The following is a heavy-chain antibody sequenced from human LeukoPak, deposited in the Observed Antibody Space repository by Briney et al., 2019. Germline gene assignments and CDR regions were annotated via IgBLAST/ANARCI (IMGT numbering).Heavy chain of an antibody. D-gene: IGHD1-1*01. J-gene: IGHJ6*02. Sequence: SETLSLTCTVSGGSISSSNYHWGWIRQPPGKGLEWIGSIYYRGNTYYNPSLKSRVTISVDTSRNQFSLKLTSVTAADTAVYYCARKKTGATNGLDVWGQGTTVTVSS. CDR1: GGSISSSNYH. CDR2: IYYRGNT. CDR3: ARKKTGATNGLDV. V-gene: IGHV4-39*01.